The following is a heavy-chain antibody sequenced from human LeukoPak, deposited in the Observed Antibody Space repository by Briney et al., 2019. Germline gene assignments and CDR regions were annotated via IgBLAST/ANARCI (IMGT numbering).Heavy chain of an antibody. J-gene: IGHJ4*02. CDR2: INYSASA. CDR3: ARGLKEVGTTVAHFDS. V-gene: IGHV4-34*01. D-gene: IGHD1-1*01. Sequence: PETRSLTCAVYGGSFSGYYWSWIRQPSGMGLEWIGEINYSASANNNPSLKSRVTISVDTSKNQFSLKLDSVTAADTGIYYCARGLKEVGTTVAHFDSWGQGTLVTVSS. CDR1: GGSFSGYY.